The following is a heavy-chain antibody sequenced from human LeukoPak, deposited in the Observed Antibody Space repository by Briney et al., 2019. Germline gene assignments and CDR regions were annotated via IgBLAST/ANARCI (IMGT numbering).Heavy chain of an antibody. CDR2: INPSRGST. Sequence: ASVKVSCKASGGTFSSYAISWVRQAPGQGLEWMGIINPSRGSTSYAQKFQGRVTMTRDTSTSTVYMELSSLRSEDTAVYYCARGEGATTAFDIWGQGTLVTVSS. CDR3: ARGEGATTAFDI. D-gene: IGHD1-26*01. CDR1: GGTFSSYA. J-gene: IGHJ3*02. V-gene: IGHV1-46*01.